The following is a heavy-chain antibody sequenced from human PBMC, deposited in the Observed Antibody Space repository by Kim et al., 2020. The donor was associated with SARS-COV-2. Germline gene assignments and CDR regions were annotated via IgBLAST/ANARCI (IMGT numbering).Heavy chain of an antibody. J-gene: IGHJ4*02. D-gene: IGHD3-10*01. CDR1: GFTFSSYA. CDR3: VKDLLWFGEYYNYGPDD. V-gene: IGHV3-64D*06. CDR2: ISSNGGST. Sequence: GGSLRLSCSASGFTFSSYAMHWVRQAPGKGLEYVSAISSNGGSTYYADSVKGRFTISRDNSKNTLYLQMSSLRAEDTAVYYCVKDLLWFGEYYNYGPDDWGQGTLVTVSS.